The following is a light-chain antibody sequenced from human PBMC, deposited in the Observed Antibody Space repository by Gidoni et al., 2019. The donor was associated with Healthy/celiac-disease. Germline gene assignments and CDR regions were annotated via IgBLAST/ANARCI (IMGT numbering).Light chain of an antibody. V-gene: IGKV1-39*01. CDR3: QQSYSTPPFT. Sequence: DIQMPQSPSSLSASVGDRVTITCRASQSISSYFNWYQQKPGKAPKLLIYAASSLQSGVPSRFSGSGSGTDFTLTISSLQPEDFATYYCQQSYSTPPFTFGPGTKVDIK. CDR2: AAS. J-gene: IGKJ3*01. CDR1: QSISSY.